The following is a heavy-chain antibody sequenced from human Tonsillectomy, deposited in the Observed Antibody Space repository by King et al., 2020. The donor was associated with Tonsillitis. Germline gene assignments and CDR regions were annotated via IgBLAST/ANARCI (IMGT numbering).Heavy chain of an antibody. CDR3: ARDEYYDDSSGPGAFDI. D-gene: IGHD3-22*01. CDR1: GGTFSSYA. J-gene: IGHJ3*02. V-gene: IGHV1-69*09. CDR2: IIPIVGIT. Sequence: QLVQSGAEVKKHGSSVKVSCKASGGTFSSYAFSWVRQAPGQGLEWMGRIIPIVGITNSAQMFQGRVTITADKSTSTVYMELSSLRSEDTAVYYCARDEYYDDSSGPGAFDIWGQGTMVTVSS.